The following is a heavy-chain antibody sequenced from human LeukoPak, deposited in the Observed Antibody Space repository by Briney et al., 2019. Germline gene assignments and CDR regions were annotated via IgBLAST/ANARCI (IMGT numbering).Heavy chain of an antibody. V-gene: IGHV1-2*02. CDR3: ARWGLTAGPYGYNSQY. CDR1: GYTFTGYY. J-gene: IGHJ4*02. CDR2: INPNSGGT. D-gene: IGHD5-24*01. Sequence: ASVKVSRKASGYTFTGYYMHWVRQAPGQGLEWMGWINPNSGGTNYAQKFQGRVTMTRDTSISTAYMELSRLRSDDTAAYYCARWGLTAGPYGYNSQYWGQGTLVTVSS.